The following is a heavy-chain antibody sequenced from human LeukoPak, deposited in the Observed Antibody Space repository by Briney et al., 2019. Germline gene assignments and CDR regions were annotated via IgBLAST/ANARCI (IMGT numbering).Heavy chain of an antibody. J-gene: IGHJ3*02. V-gene: IGHV4-34*01. CDR1: GGSFSGYY. CDR2: INHSGST. Sequence: SETLSLTCAVYGGSFSGYYWSWIRQPPGKGLEWIGEINHSGSTNYNPSLKSRVTISVDKSKNQFSLKLSSVTAADTAVYYCARGDYYYDSTRLDIWGQGTMVTVSS. CDR3: ARGDYYYDSTRLDI. D-gene: IGHD3-22*01.